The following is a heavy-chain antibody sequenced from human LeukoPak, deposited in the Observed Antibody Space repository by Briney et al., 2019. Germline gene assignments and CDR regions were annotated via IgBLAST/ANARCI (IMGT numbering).Heavy chain of an antibody. CDR2: IYTGGST. J-gene: IGHJ4*02. V-gene: IGHV3-53*01. CDR1: GFTVSSNY. Sequence: GGSLRLSCAASGFTVSSNYMSWVRQAPGKGLEWVSLIYTGGSTYYADSVKGRFTISRDNSKNTLYLQMNSLRAEDTAVYYCAKDRAMYYFDYWGQGTLVTVSS. D-gene: IGHD3-10*01. CDR3: AKDRAMYYFDY.